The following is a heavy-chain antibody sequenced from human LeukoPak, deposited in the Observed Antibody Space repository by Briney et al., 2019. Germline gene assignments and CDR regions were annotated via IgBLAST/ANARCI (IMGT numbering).Heavy chain of an antibody. CDR2: IKQDGSEK. CDR1: GFTFTSHG. V-gene: IGHV3-7*03. CDR3: AKDLSPTTATYMDV. Sequence: GGSLRLSCAASGFTFTSHGMNWVRQPPGKGLEWVANIKQDGSEKYYVDSVKGRFTISRDNAKNSLFLQMNSLRAEDTAVYYCAKDLSPTTATYMDVWGKGTTVAVSS. D-gene: IGHD4-17*01. J-gene: IGHJ6*03.